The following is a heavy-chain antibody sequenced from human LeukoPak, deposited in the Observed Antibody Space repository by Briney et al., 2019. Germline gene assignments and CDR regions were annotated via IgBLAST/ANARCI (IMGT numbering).Heavy chain of an antibody. Sequence: ASVKVSCKASGYTFTSYAMNWVRQAPGQGLEWMGWISAYSGNTNYAQKLQGRVTLTTDTSTSTAYMELRSLRSDDTAVYYCARDVVRGVRVVHYWGQGTLVTVSS. CDR1: GYTFTSYA. CDR3: ARDVVRGVRVVHY. D-gene: IGHD3-10*01. V-gene: IGHV1-18*01. J-gene: IGHJ4*02. CDR2: ISAYSGNT.